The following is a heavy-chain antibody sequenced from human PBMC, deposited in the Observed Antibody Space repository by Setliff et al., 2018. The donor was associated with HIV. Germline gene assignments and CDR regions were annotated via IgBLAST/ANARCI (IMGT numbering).Heavy chain of an antibody. V-gene: IGHV3-33*01. CDR3: ASARIPTGGTSTSLDF. CDR1: GFTFSNYG. CDR2: IWYDGSNK. J-gene: IGHJ4*02. Sequence: GGSLRLSCAASGFTFSNYGMHWVRQAPGKGLEWVAIIWYDGSNKYYADSVKGRFTISRDNSKNTLYLQMNTLRAEDTAVYYCASARIPTGGTSTSLDFWGQGALVTVSS. D-gene: IGHD1-1*01.